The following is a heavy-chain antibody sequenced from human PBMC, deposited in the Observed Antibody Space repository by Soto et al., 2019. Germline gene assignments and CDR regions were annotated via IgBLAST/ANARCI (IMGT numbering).Heavy chain of an antibody. J-gene: IGHJ4*02. CDR1: GFTVSSNY. V-gene: IGHV3-66*01. D-gene: IGHD2-2*01. CDR3: ARDPQGSSTEYYFDY. CDR2: IYSGGST. Sequence: GGSLRLSCAASGFTVSSNYMSWVRQAPGKGLEWVSVIYSGGSTYYADSVKGRFTISRDNSKNTLYLQMNSLRAEDTAVYYCARDPQGSSTEYYFDYWGQGTLVTVSS.